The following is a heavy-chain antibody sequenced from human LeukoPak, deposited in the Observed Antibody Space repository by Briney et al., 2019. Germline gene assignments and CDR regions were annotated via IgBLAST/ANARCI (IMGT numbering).Heavy chain of an antibody. Sequence: WASVKVSCKASGYTFISYAMNWVRQAPGQGLEWMGWINTNTGKPTYTQCFTGRFVFSLDTSVSTAYLQISSLKAEDTGVYYYARVLGCLNLGMDVWGKGSTVTVSP. D-gene: IGHD3/OR15-3a*01. CDR3: ARVLGCLNLGMDV. CDR2: INTNTGKP. V-gene: IGHV7-4-1*02. CDR1: GYTFISYA. J-gene: IGHJ6*04.